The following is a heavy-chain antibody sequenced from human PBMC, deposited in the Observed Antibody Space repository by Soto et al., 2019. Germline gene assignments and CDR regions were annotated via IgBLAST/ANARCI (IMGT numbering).Heavy chain of an antibody. Sequence: VQLVESGGGVVQPGRSLRLSCAASGFTFSSYGMHWVRQAPGKGLEWVAVISYDGSNKYYADSVKGRFTISRDNSKNTLYLKMNSLRAEDTAVYYCAKDHSISIQLWLTGAFDIWGQGTMVTVSS. CDR1: GFTFSSYG. CDR2: ISYDGSNK. D-gene: IGHD5-18*01. CDR3: AKDHSISIQLWLTGAFDI. V-gene: IGHV3-30*18. J-gene: IGHJ3*02.